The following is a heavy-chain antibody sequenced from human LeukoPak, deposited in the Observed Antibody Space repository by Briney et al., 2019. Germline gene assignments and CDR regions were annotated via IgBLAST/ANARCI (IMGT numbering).Heavy chain of an antibody. D-gene: IGHD2-2*01. V-gene: IGHV3-11*01. CDR3: ARDRYCTTTSCYWDY. CDR2: ISSSGSTI. Sequence: GGSLRLSCAASGFTFSDYYMSWIRQAPGKGLEWVSYISSSGSTIYYADSVKGRFTISRDNAKNSLYLQMNSLRAEDTALYYCARDRYCTTTSCYWDYWGQGTLVTVSS. J-gene: IGHJ4*02. CDR1: GFTFSDYY.